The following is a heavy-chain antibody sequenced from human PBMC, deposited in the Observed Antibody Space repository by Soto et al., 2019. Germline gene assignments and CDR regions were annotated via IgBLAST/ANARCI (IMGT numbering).Heavy chain of an antibody. V-gene: IGHV3-33*01. CDR2: IWFDGSNK. Sequence: QVQLVESGGGVVQPGRSLRLSCAASGFTFSSYGMHWVRQAPGKGLEWVAVIWFDGSNKFYADSVKCRFTISRDNSKNTVSLQMNSLRDEDAAAYYCATTGPYWGQGTLVTVSS. J-gene: IGHJ4*02. CDR3: ATTGPY. CDR1: GFTFSSYG.